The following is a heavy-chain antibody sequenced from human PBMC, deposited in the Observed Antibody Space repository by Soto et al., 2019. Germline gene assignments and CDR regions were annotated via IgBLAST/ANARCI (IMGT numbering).Heavy chain of an antibody. V-gene: IGHV5-51*01. J-gene: IGHJ6*02. CDR1: GYSFTSYW. CDR3: AIHGSFGVVKHRYYYGMAV. D-gene: IGHD3-3*01. CDR2: IYPGDSDT. Sequence: GESLKISCKGSGYSFTSYWIGWVRQMPGKVLEWMGIIYPGDSDTRYSPSFQGQVTISADKSISTAYLQWSSLKASDTAMYYCAIHGSFGVVKHRYYYGMAVWGQXTTVTVSS.